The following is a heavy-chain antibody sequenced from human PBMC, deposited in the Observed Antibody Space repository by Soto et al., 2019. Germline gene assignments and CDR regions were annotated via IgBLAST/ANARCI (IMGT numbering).Heavy chain of an antibody. CDR3: ARELRYFDRQIDWFDP. CDR2: ISAYNGNT. J-gene: IGHJ5*02. V-gene: IGHV1-18*04. D-gene: IGHD3-9*01. Sequence: QVQLVQSGAEVKKPGASVKVSCKASGYTFTSYGISWVRQAPGQGLEWMGWISAYNGNTNYAQKLQGRVTMTTDTSTSTAYMELRSLRSDDTALYYCARELRYFDRQIDWFDPWGQGTLVTVSS. CDR1: GYTFTSYG.